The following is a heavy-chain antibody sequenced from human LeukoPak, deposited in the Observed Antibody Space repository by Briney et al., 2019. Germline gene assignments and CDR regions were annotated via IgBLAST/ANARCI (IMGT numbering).Heavy chain of an antibody. Sequence: GGSLRLSCAASGFTFRSYGMHWVRQAPGKGLEWVAVVSYDGSNKYYADSVKGRFTISRDNSQNTLYLQMNSLRAEDTAVYYCAKGPWRYDFWSGYYPHGMHVWGQGTTVTVSS. J-gene: IGHJ6*02. D-gene: IGHD3-3*01. V-gene: IGHV3-30*18. CDR1: GFTFRSYG. CDR3: AKGPWRYDFWSGYYPHGMHV. CDR2: VSYDGSNK.